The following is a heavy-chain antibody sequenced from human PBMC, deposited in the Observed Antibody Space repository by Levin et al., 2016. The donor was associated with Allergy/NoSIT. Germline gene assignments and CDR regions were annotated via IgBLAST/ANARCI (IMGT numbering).Heavy chain of an antibody. J-gene: IGHJ4*02. Sequence: WIRQPPGKGLEWIGYIYYSGSTSYNPSLKSRVTISVDTSKNQFSLKLSSVTAADTAVYYCARGGPNLLRYFDWGQGTLVTVSS. CDR3: ARGGPNLLRYFD. D-gene: IGHD3-9*01. CDR2: IYYSGST. V-gene: IGHV4-30-4*01.